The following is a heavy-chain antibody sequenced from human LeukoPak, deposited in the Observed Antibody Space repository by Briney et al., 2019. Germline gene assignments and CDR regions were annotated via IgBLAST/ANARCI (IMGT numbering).Heavy chain of an antibody. CDR3: ASSDDSIAAAGTEWGCALFDY. CDR2: FDPEDGET. D-gene: IGHD6-13*01. J-gene: IGHJ4*02. Sequence: ASVKVSCKVSGYTLTELSMHWVRQAPGKGLEWMGGFDPEDGETIYAQKFQGRVTMTEDTSTDTAYMELSSLSSEDTAVYYCASSDDSIAAAGTEWGCALFDYWGQGTLVTVSS. CDR1: GYTLTELS. V-gene: IGHV1-24*01.